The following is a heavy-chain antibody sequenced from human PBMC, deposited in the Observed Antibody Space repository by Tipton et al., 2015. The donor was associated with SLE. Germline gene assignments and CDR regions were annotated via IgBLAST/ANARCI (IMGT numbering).Heavy chain of an antibody. Sequence: GSLRLSCVASGFTFSDYAMHWVRQAPGKGLEWVAFIQYEGDSKNYADSVRGRFTISRDNSKNTLYLQMLSLRVEDTAIYYCAKDSGWYYFDYWGLGTLVTVSS. D-gene: IGHD6-19*01. CDR1: GFTFSDYA. CDR2: IQYEGDSK. CDR3: AKDSGWYYFDY. V-gene: IGHV3-30*02. J-gene: IGHJ4*02.